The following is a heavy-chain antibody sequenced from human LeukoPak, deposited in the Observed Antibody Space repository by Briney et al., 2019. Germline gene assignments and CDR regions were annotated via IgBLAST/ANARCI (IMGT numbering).Heavy chain of an antibody. V-gene: IGHV1-69*13. CDR1: GGTFSSYA. CDR3: AGYQLLPTDYYYYYMDV. D-gene: IGHD2-2*01. CDR2: IIPIFGTA. Sequence: SVKVSCKASGGTFSSYAISWVRQAPGQGLEWMGGIIPIFGTANYAQKFLGRVTITADESTSTVYMELSSLRSEDTAVYYCAGYQLLPTDYYYYYMDVWGKGTTVTVSS. J-gene: IGHJ6*03.